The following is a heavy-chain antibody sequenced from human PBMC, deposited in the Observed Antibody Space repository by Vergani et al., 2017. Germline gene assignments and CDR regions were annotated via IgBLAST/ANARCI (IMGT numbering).Heavy chain of an antibody. J-gene: IGHJ5*01. CDR3: VRARCSGPCFMSNWFDS. D-gene: IGHD5-12*01. CDR2: IKSDGRIT. Sequence: EVQLVESGGGLIHPGGSLRLSCEGSGFSFSGYWMHWVRQSPEKGLVWVSRIKSDGRITNYADSVKGRFTISRDNAKNTLYLEMNSLRGDDTAIYYCVRARCSGPCFMSNWFDSWGQGTLVTVSS. V-gene: IGHV3-74*01. CDR1: GFSFSGYW.